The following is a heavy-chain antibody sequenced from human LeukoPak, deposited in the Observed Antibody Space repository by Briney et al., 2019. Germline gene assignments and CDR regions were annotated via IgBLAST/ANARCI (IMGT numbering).Heavy chain of an antibody. Sequence: GGSLRLSCAASGFTFSSYGMHWVRQAPGKGLEWVAVISYDGSNKYYADSVKGRFTISRDNSKNTLYLQMNSLRAEDTAVYYCAKDRPVATTRASYFDYWGQGTLVTVSS. V-gene: IGHV3-30*18. CDR2: ISYDGSNK. CDR3: AKDRPVATTRASYFDY. J-gene: IGHJ4*02. CDR1: GFTFSSYG. D-gene: IGHD5-12*01.